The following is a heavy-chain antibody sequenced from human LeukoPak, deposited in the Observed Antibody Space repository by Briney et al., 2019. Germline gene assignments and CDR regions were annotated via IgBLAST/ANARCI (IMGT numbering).Heavy chain of an antibody. V-gene: IGHV4-34*01. CDR3: ASGPGNVLRYFDWLPYFDY. J-gene: IGHJ4*02. Sequence: PSETLSLTCAVYGGSFSGYYWSWIRQPPGKGLEWIGEINHSGSTNYNPSLKSRVTISVDTSKNQFSLKLSSVTAADTAVYYCASGPGNVLRYFDWLPYFDYWGQGTLVTVSS. CDR2: INHSGST. D-gene: IGHD3-9*01. CDR1: GGSFSGYY.